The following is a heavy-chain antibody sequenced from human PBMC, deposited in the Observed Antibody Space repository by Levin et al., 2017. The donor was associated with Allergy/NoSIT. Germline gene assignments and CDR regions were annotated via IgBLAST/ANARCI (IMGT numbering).Heavy chain of an antibody. D-gene: IGHD1-26*01. CDR3: VKGDGRLRDGMDV. CDR1: GFTFSSNA. V-gene: IGHV3-23*01. J-gene: IGHJ6*02. Sequence: GGSLRLSCAASGFTFSSNAMGWARHIPGKGLECVSSVTGSGDRTYYADSVKGRFTISRDNSKNTLYLQMNSLRAEDTAVYYCVKGDGRLRDGMDVWGQGTTVTVSS. CDR2: VTGSGDRT.